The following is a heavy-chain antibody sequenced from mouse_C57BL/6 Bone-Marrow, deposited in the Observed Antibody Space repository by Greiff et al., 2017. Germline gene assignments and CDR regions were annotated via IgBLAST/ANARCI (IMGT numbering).Heavy chain of an antibody. V-gene: IGHV5-15*01. Sequence: EVQVVESGGGLVQPGGSLKLSCAASGFTFSDYGMAWVRQAPRKGPEWVAFISNLAYSIYYADTVTGRFTISRENAKHTLYLEMSSLRSEDTAMYYCARQGDYGSSYGFAYWGQGTLVTVSA. J-gene: IGHJ3*01. D-gene: IGHD1-1*01. CDR1: GFTFSDYG. CDR3: ARQGDYGSSYGFAY. CDR2: ISNLAYSI.